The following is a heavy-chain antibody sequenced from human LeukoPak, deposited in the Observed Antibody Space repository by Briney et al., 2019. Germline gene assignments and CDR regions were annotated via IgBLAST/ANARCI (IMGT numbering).Heavy chain of an antibody. CDR2: IQFDGSEE. D-gene: IGHD2-15*01. V-gene: IGHV3-30*02. J-gene: IGHJ4*02. CDR1: GFTFSTYG. CDR3: AEDQKLQPFHY. Sequence: GRSLRLSCAPSGFTFSTYGMHWVRQAPGKGLEWVAFIQFDGSEEFYADSVKGRFSISRDNSKSTLYLQMNSLRAEDTSVYYCAEDQKLQPFHYWGQGTLVTVSS.